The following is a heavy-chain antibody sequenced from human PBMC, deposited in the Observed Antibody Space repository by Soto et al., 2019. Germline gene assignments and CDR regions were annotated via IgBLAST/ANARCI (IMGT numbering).Heavy chain of an antibody. J-gene: IGHJ4*02. CDR2: IFPIFGTT. V-gene: IGHV1-69*01. Sequence: QVQLVQSGAEVKKPGSSVKVSCKASGGTFSGYPITWVRQAPGQGLEWLGGIFPIFGTTNYAQRFEDRVTITADELTSTAYMELSSLRSEDTAVYYCAMIEYSSGSDYWGQGTLVTVSS. D-gene: IGHD6-19*01. CDR3: AMIEYSSGSDY. CDR1: GGTFSGYP.